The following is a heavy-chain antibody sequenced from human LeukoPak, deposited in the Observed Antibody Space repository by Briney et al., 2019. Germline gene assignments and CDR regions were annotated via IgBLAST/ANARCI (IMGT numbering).Heavy chain of an antibody. J-gene: IGHJ4*02. D-gene: IGHD2-2*01. V-gene: IGHV3-7*03. CDR3: ARDRRPDPYYFDY. CDR1: GFTFSSYW. Sequence: GGSLRLSCAASGFTFSSYWMSWVRQAPGKGLEWVANIKQDGSEKYYVDSVKGRSTISRDNAKNSLYLQMNSLRAEDTAVYYCARDRRPDPYYFDYWGQGTLVTVSS. CDR2: IKQDGSEK.